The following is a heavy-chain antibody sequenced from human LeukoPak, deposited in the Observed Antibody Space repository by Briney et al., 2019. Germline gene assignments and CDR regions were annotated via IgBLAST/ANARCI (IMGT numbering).Heavy chain of an antibody. CDR3: ASGLAGTLVWFDP. D-gene: IGHD6-19*01. CDR2: IYNSENT. J-gene: IGHJ5*02. CDR1: GASISSGGYS. Sequence: PSETLSLTCAVSGASISSGGYSWSWIRQPPGKGLEWIGYIYNSENTHYNPPLKSRLTISVDTSKNQFSLKLSSVTAADTAVYYCASGLAGTLVWFDPWGQGTLVTVSS. V-gene: IGHV4-30-4*07.